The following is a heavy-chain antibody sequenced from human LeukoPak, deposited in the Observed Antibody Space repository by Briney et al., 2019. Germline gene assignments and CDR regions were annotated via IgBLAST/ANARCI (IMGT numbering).Heavy chain of an antibody. CDR2: ISSSSSYI. CDR1: GFIFSSYS. D-gene: IGHD1-26*01. V-gene: IGHV3-21*01. CDR3: VREWELPPNFDY. Sequence: GGSLRLSCAASGFIFSSYSMNWVRQAPGKGLECVLSISSSSSYIYYADSVKGRFTISRDNAKNSLYLQMNSLRAEDTAVYYCVREWELPPNFDYWGQGTLVTVSS. J-gene: IGHJ4*02.